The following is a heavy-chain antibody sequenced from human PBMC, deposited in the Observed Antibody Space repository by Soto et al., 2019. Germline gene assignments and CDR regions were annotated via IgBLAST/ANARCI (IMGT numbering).Heavy chain of an antibody. CDR2: IIPIFGTA. D-gene: IGHD3-22*01. J-gene: IGHJ4*02. V-gene: IGHV1-69*13. CDR1: GGTFSSYA. CDR3: ARCKEAYYYDSSGYYYFDY. Sequence: GPPVKVSCKASGGTFSSYAISWVRQAPGQGLEWMGGIIPIFGTANYAQKFQGRVTITADESTSTAYMELSSLRSEDTAVYYCARCKEAYYYDSSGYYYFDYWGQGTLVTVSS.